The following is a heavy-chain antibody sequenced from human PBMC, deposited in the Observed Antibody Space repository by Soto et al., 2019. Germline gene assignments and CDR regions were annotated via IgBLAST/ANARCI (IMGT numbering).Heavy chain of an antibody. D-gene: IGHD3-10*01. CDR2: ISGSGGST. Sequence: GGSLRLSCAASGFTFSSYAMSWVRQAPGKGLEWVSAISGSGGSTYYADSVKGRFTISRDNSKNTLYLLMNSLRAEDTAVYYWAKEIHFTMVRGVIIKGNLDWGQGTLVTVSS. CDR1: GFTFSSYA. CDR3: AKEIHFTMVRGVIIKGNLD. V-gene: IGHV3-23*01. J-gene: IGHJ4*02.